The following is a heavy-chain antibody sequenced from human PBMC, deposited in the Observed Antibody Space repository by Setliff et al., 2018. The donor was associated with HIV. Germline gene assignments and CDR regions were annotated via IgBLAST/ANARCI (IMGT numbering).Heavy chain of an antibody. Sequence: PSETLSLTCSVSGGSMSSGDYYWSWIRQHPGKGLEWIGYIYYSGSTYYNPSPKSRITISGDTSKNEFSLKVTFVTAADTAVYFCARARYYYDPDNTGSSGEYFDYWGQGALVTVSS. J-gene: IGHJ4*02. CDR3: ARARYYYDPDNTGSSGEYFDY. V-gene: IGHV4-31*03. CDR1: GGSMSSGDYY. CDR2: IYYSGST. D-gene: IGHD3-22*01.